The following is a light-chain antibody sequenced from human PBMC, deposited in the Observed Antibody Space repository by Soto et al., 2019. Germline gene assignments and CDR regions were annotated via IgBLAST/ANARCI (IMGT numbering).Light chain of an antibody. CDR2: DAS. CDR3: QQRSNWPPFT. V-gene: IGKV3-11*01. J-gene: IGKJ3*01. CDR1: RSVSRY. Sequence: IVLTQSPATVSLSQGERATLSCRSSRSVSRYLAWYQQKPGQAPRLLIFDASNRATGIPARFSGSGSGTEFTLTISILEPEDFAVYYCQQRSNWPPFTFGPGTKVDIK.